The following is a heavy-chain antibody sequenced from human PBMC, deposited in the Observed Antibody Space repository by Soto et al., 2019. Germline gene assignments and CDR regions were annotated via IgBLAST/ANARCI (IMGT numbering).Heavy chain of an antibody. CDR2: IFSNDEE. CDR3: ARKGDTYYYAMDV. V-gene: IGHV2-26*01. J-gene: IGHJ6*02. CDR1: GFSLSNAKLG. D-gene: IGHD1-26*01. Sequence: QVTLKESGPVLVKPTETLTLTCAVSGFSLSNAKLGVSWIRQPPGKALEWLAHIFSNDEESYSTALKSRLTISKDTSKGQVVLTMTDMDPVDTATYYCARKGDTYYYAMDVWGHGITVTVSS.